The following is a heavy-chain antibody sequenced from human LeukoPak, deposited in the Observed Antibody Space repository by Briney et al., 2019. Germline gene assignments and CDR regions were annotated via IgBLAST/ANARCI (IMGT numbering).Heavy chain of an antibody. J-gene: IGHJ4*02. CDR3: ARGPERYYYDSSGRRLFDY. CDR1: GGSFSGYY. Sequence: SETLSLTCAVYGGSFSGYYWSCIRQPPGKGLEWIGEINHSGSTNYNPSLKSRVTISVDTSKNQFSLKLSSVTAADTAVYYCARGPERYYYDSSGRRLFDYWGQGTLVTVSS. CDR2: INHSGST. D-gene: IGHD3-22*01. V-gene: IGHV4-34*01.